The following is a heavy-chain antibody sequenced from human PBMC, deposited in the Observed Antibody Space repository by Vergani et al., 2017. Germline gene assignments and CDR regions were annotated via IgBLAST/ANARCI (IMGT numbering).Heavy chain of an antibody. V-gene: IGHV1-2*02. J-gene: IGHJ4*02. D-gene: IGHD1-26*01. Sequence: QVQLVQSGAEVTKPGASVKVSCKASGYTFTSYDINWVRQATGQGLEWIGWINPNGDATHYAQNFRGRVTLTRDTSSTTAYMDLASLTSDDTAIYYCARDHQGPTTLDYWGQGSLVTVSS. CDR3: ARDHQGPTTLDY. CDR1: GYTFTSYD. CDR2: INPNGDAT.